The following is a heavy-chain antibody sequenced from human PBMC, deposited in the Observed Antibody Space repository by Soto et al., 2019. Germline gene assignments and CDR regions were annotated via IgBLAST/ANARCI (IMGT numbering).Heavy chain of an antibody. Sequence: PVGSLRLSCAASGFTFDDYAMHWVRQVPGKGLEWVSGISWNSGSIAYADSVKGRFTISRDNAKDSLYLQMNSLRAEDTALYYCAKDAHYNRGTAFDYCGQRSLVTVSS. D-gene: IGHD3-22*01. CDR1: GFTFDDYA. V-gene: IGHV3-9*01. CDR2: ISWNSGSI. J-gene: IGHJ4*02. CDR3: AKDAHYNRGTAFDY.